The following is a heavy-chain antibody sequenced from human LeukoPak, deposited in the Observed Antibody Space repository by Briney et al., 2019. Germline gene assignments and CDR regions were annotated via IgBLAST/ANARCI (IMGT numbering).Heavy chain of an antibody. J-gene: IGHJ4*02. V-gene: IGHV1-2*02. CDR1: GYTFTGYY. CDR2: INPNSGGT. Sequence: ASVKVSCKASGYTFTGYYMHWVRQAPGQGLEWMGWINPNSGGTNYAQKFQGRVTMTRDTSISTAYMELSSLRSEDTAVYYCARGYGSTSPFDYWGQGTLVTVSS. CDR3: ARGYGSTSPFDY. D-gene: IGHD2-2*01.